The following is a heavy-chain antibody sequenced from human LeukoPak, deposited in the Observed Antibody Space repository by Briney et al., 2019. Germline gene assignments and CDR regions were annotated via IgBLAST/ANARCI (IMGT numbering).Heavy chain of an antibody. CDR3: ARAAYSSTWYSRYFDL. V-gene: IGHV3-13*01. CDR1: GFTFRSYD. Sequence: GGSLRLSCAASGFTFRSYDMHWVRQATGKGLEWVSGIGTAGEIYYPGSVKGRFTISRENAKNSLYLLMNSLRAGDTAVYYCARAAYSSTWYSRYFDLWGRGTVVTVSS. CDR2: IGTAGEI. D-gene: IGHD6-13*01. J-gene: IGHJ2*01.